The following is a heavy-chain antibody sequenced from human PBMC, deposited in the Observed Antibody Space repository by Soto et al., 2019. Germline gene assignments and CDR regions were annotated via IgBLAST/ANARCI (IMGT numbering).Heavy chain of an antibody. V-gene: IGHV3-15*01. J-gene: IGHJ4*02. CDR2: IKSKTDGGTT. Sequence: GGSLRLSCAASGFTFSNAWMSWVRQAPGKGLELVGRIKSKTDGGTTDYAAPVKGRFTISRDDSKNTLYLQMNSLKTEDTAVYYCTTQNFVLRFLESDCYFDYWGQGTLVTVSS. CDR3: TTQNFVLRFLESDCYFDY. CDR1: GFTFSNAW. D-gene: IGHD3-3*01.